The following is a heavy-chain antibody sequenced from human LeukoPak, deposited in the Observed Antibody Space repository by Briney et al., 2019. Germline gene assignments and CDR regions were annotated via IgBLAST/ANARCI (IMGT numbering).Heavy chain of an antibody. CDR3: VRVTSGRLDFDY. Sequence: ASVKVSCKASGGTFSSYAINWVRQAPGQGLEWMGWSSPIDGKPGYARKFQGRVTMTSDTSTGTVYMEMSSLTSEDTAVYYCVRVTSGRLDFDYWGQGTQVTLSS. D-gene: IGHD6-19*01. J-gene: IGHJ4*02. CDR1: GGTFSSYA. V-gene: IGHV1-8*02. CDR2: SSPIDGKP.